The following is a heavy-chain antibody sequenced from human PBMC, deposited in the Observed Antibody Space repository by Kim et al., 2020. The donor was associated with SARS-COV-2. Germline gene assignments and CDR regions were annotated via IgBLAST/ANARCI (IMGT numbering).Heavy chain of an antibody. CDR3: ARPTPTNYDILSGWFDP. V-gene: IGHV4-34*01. J-gene: IGHJ5*02. Sequence: LKSRVTISVDTSKNQFSLKLSSVTAADTAVYYCARPTPTNYDILSGWFDPWGQGTLVTVSS. D-gene: IGHD3-9*01.